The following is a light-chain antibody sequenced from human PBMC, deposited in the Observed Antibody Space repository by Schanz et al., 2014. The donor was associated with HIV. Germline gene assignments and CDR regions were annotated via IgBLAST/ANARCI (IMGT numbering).Light chain of an antibody. V-gene: IGLV1-40*01. J-gene: IGLJ1*01. CDR1: SSNIGAGFD. Sequence: QSVLTQPPSLSGAPGQWVTVSCSGGSSNIGAGFDVHWYQQLPGTAPKLLIYSNNQRPSGVPDRFSGSKSGTSASLAIIGLQAEDEADYYCSSYTSSSTHVFGTGTKLTVL. CDR3: SSYTSSSTHV. CDR2: SNN.